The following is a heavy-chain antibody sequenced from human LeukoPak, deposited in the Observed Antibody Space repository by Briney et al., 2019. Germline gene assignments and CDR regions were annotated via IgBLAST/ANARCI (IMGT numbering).Heavy chain of an antibody. J-gene: IGHJ4*02. CDR3: ASRVGALEH. D-gene: IGHD1-26*01. CDR2: ISSSSSTI. V-gene: IGHV3-48*01. CDR1: GFTFSDYS. Sequence: GGSLRHSCAASGFTFSDYSMNWVRQAPGKGLEWVSYISSSSSTIFYAASEKGRFTISRDNAKNSLYLQMDSLRAEDTAVYYCASRVGALEHWGQGTLVTVSS.